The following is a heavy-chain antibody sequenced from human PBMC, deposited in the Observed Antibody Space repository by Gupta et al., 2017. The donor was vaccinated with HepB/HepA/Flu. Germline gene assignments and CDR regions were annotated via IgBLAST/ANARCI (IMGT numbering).Heavy chain of an antibody. CDR2: ITSSSSYI. V-gene: IGHV3-21*01. CDR1: GFTFSDYS. J-gene: IGHJ3*02. D-gene: IGHD6-19*01. CDR3: ARVRGPVAVSGAFDI. Sequence: EVQLVESGGGLAKPGGSRRFSCAASGFTFSDYSLNWARKAPGKGLEWVSSITSSSSYICYADSVKGRFTISRDNAKNSLYLQMNSLRAGDTAVYYCARVRGPVAVSGAFDIWGQRTMVTVSS.